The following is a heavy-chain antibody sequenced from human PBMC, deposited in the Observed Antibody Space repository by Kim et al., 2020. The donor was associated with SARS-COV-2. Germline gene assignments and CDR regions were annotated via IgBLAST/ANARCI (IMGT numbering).Heavy chain of an antibody. J-gene: IGHJ4*02. CDR2: ISAYNGNT. D-gene: IGHD2-15*01. CDR1: GYTFTSYG. V-gene: IGHV1-18*01. Sequence: ASVKVSCKASGYTFTSYGISWVRQAPGQGLEWMGWISAYNGNTNYAQKLQGRVTMTTDTSTSTAYMELRSLRSDDTAVYYCARDGYLLGSPGGPNDYWGQGTLVTVSS. CDR3: ARDGYLLGSPGGPNDY.